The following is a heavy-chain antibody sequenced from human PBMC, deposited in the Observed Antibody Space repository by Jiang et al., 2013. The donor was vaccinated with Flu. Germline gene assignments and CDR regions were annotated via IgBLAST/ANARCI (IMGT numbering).Heavy chain of an antibody. Sequence: SGAEVKKPGASVKVSCKASGYTFTSYGISWVRQAPGQGLEWMGWISAYNGNTNYAQKLQGRVTMTTDTSTSTAYMELRSLRSDDTAVYYCARGIAVAGYYYYYGMDVWGQGTTVTVSS. D-gene: IGHD6-19*01. CDR3: ARGIAVAGYYYYYGMDV. J-gene: IGHJ6*02. CDR1: GYTFTSYG. CDR2: ISAYNGNT. V-gene: IGHV1-18*01.